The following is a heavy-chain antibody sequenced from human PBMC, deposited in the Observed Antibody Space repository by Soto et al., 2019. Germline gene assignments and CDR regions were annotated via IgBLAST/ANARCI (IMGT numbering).Heavy chain of an antibody. Sequence: SETLSLTCTVSGGSISSSSYYWGWIRQPPGKGLEWIGSIYYSGSTYYNPSLKSRVTISVDTSKNQFSLKLSSVTAADTAVYYCARHVRPPVTRGNLFDYWGQGTXVTVSS. V-gene: IGHV4-39*01. J-gene: IGHJ4*02. CDR3: ARHVRPPVTRGNLFDY. CDR1: GGSISSSSYY. D-gene: IGHD4-17*01. CDR2: IYYSGST.